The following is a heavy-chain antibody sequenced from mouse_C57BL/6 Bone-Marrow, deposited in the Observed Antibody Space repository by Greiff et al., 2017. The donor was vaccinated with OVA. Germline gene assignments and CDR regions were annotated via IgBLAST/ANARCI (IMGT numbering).Heavy chain of an antibody. J-gene: IGHJ3*01. V-gene: IGHV1-55*01. CDR2: IYPGSGST. CDR1: GYTFTSYW. CDR3: ARGLYYDYDPPFAY. D-gene: IGHD2-4*01. Sequence: VKPGASVKMSCKASGYTFTSYWITWVKQRPGQGLEWIGDIYPGSGSTNYNEKFKSKATLTVDTSSSTAYMQLSSLTSEDSAVYYCARGLYYDYDPPFAYWGQGTLVTVSA.